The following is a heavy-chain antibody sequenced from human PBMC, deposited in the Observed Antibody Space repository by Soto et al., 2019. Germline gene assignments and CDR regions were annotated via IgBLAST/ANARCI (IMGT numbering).Heavy chain of an antibody. CDR1: GGSISSYY. V-gene: IGHV4-59*12. J-gene: IGHJ4*02. CDR2: IYYSGST. CDR3: ARVYDFWSGYFDY. D-gene: IGHD3-3*01. Sequence: SETLSLTCTVSGGSISSYYWSWIRQHPGTGLEWIGYIYYSGSTNYNPSLRSRVAISVDTSKNQFSLKLNSVTAADTAVYYCARVYDFWSGYFDYWGQGTLVTVSS.